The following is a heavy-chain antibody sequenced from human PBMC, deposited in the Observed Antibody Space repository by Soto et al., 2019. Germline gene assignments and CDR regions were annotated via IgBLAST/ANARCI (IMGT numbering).Heavy chain of an antibody. CDR3: ATSVGRDGYSFDY. CDR1: GVTFNRQD. V-gene: IGHV1-69*13. J-gene: IGHJ4*02. CDR2: IIPMFGTP. D-gene: IGHD5-12*01. Sequence: SVKVSCKASGVTFNRQDMRWVRQAPGQGLEWMGGIIPMFGTPHYAEKFQDRVTITADESTGTAYLELSSLTSEDTAVYYCATSVGRDGYSFDYWGPGTLVTVSS.